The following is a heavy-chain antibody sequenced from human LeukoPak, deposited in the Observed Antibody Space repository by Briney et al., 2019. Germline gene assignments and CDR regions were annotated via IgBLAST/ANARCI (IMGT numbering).Heavy chain of an antibody. V-gene: IGHV3-7*01. CDR2: IKQDGSEK. CDR1: GLTFSIYW. J-gene: IGHJ4*02. D-gene: IGHD2-15*01. CDR3: ARERSPFCSGGSCYSDY. Sequence: GGSLRLSCAASGLTFSIYWMSGVCQAPGRGVEWVANIKQDGSEKYYVDSVKGRFTISRDNAKNSLYLQMNSLRAEDTAVYYCARERSPFCSGGSCYSDYWGQGTLVTVSS.